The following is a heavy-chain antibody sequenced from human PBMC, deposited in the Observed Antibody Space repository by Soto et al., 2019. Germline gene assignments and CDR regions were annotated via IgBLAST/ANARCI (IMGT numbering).Heavy chain of an antibody. CDR1: GFTFSGKS. CDR2: ISPDGSQI. CDR3: ARDFLQGGARPHTYYYYYGMDV. J-gene: IGHJ6*02. Sequence: GGSLRLSCAASGFTFSGKSMHWVRQAPGKGLEWVALISPDGSQIFYADSVRGRFTISRDNSKNTLHLQMNSLRAEDTAVYYCARDFLQGGARPHTYYYYYGMDVWGQGTTVTVSS. D-gene: IGHD3-16*01. V-gene: IGHV3-30-3*01.